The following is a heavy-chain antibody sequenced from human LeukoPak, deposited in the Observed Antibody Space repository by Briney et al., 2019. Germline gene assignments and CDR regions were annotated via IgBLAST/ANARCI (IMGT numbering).Heavy chain of an antibody. CDR1: GGSIRGYY. Sequence: SETLSLTCTVSGGSIRGYYCSWVRQTPGKGLEWIGYVYDSGSTNYTPSLKSRVTMSMDTSKNQFSLRLRSVTAADTAVYYCVRHEGIGDSGNYYFHSWGQGALVTVSS. CDR3: VRHEGIGDSGNYYFHS. J-gene: IGHJ4*02. CDR2: VYDSGST. V-gene: IGHV4-59*08. D-gene: IGHD5-12*01.